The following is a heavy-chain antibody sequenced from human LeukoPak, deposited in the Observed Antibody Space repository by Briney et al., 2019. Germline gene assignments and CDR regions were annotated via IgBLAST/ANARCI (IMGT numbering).Heavy chain of an antibody. Sequence: PSETLSLTCAVYGGSFSGYYWSWIRQPPGKGLEWIGEINHSGSTNYNPSLKSRVTISVDTSKNQFSLKLSSVTAADTAVYYCARDGKDCSSTSCPSAFDIWGQGTMVTVSS. J-gene: IGHJ3*02. CDR3: ARDGKDCSSTSCPSAFDI. D-gene: IGHD2-2*01. CDR1: GGSFSGYY. CDR2: INHSGST. V-gene: IGHV4-34*01.